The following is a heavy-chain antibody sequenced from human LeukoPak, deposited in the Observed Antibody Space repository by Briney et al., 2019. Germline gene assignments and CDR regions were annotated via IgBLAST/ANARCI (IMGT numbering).Heavy chain of an antibody. CDR1: GFTFSSYS. D-gene: IGHD6-19*01. CDR3: ARDRCSSGWLLQH. J-gene: IGHJ1*01. V-gene: IGHV3-21*01. Sequence: PGGSLRLSCAASGFTFSSYSMNWVRQAPGKGLEWASSISSSSSYIYYADSVKGRFTISRDNAKNSLYLQMNSLRAEDTAVYYCARDRCSSGWLLQHWGQGTLVTVSS. CDR2: ISSSSSYI.